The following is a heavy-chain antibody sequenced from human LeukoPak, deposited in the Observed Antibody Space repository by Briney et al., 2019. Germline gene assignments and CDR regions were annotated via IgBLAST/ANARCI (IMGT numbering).Heavy chain of an antibody. J-gene: IGHJ4*02. CDR3: ARAIAVAGTGY. V-gene: IGHV3-48*03. Sequence: PGGSLRLSCAASGFTFSHYEMNWVRQAPGKGLEWVSYISSSGDTIYYADSVKGRFTIYRDNAKSTVYLQMNSLRVEDTAVYYCARAIAVAGTGYWGQGTLVTVSS. CDR2: ISSSGDTI. CDR1: GFTFSHYE. D-gene: IGHD6-19*01.